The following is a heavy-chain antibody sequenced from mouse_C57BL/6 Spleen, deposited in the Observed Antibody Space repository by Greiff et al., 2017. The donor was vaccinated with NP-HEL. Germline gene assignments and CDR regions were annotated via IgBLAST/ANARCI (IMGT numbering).Heavy chain of an antibody. V-gene: IGHV5-9*01. CDR3: ARVYYDYAWFAY. D-gene: IGHD2-4*01. Sequence: EVKLMESGGGLVKPGGSLTLSCAASGFTFSSYTMSWVRQTPEKRLEWVATISGGGGNTYYPDSVKGRFTISRDNAKNTLYLQMSSLRSEDTALYYCARVYYDYAWFAYWGQGTLVTVSA. CDR1: GFTFSSYT. J-gene: IGHJ3*01. CDR2: ISGGGGNT.